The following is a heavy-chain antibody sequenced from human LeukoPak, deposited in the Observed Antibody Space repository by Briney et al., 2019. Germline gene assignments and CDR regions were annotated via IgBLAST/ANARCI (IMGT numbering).Heavy chain of an antibody. CDR2: FSSSSSHI. D-gene: IGHD3-10*01. CDR3: ARGVFYYGSGSYSPSYFDY. V-gene: IGHV3-21*05. Sequence: GGSLRLSCAASGFTFSSYSMNWVRQDPGKGLEWVSYFSSSSSHIYYADSVGGRFTISRDNAKNSLYLQMNSLRDEDTAVYYCARGVFYYGSGSYSPSYFDYWGQGTLVTVSS. CDR1: GFTFSSYS. J-gene: IGHJ4*02.